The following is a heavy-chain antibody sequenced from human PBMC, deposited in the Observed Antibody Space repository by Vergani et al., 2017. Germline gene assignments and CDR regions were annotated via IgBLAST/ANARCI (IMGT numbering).Heavy chain of an antibody. V-gene: IGHV4-34*01. J-gene: IGHJ6*03. CDR2: INHSGST. D-gene: IGHD2-2*01. CDR3: AGRVRYCSSASCSYMDV. Sequence: QVQLQQWGAGLLKPSETLSLTCAVYGGSFSSYYWSWIRQPPGKGLEWIGEINHSGSTNYNPSLKSRVTISVDTSKNQFSLNLSSVTSADTAVYYCAGRVRYCSSASCSYMDVWGKGTTVTVSS. CDR1: GGSFSSYY.